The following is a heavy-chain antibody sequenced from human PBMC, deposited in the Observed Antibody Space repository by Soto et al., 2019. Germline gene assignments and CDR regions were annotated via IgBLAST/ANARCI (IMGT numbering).Heavy chain of an antibody. Sequence: ASVKVSCKASGYTFTSYGISWVRQAPGQGLEWMGWISAYNGNTNYAQRLQGRVTMTTDTSTSTAYMELRSLRSDDTAVYYCASARRYFDWYDAFDIWGQGTMVT. CDR1: GYTFTSYG. V-gene: IGHV1-18*01. CDR3: ASARRYFDWYDAFDI. CDR2: ISAYNGNT. J-gene: IGHJ3*02. D-gene: IGHD3-9*01.